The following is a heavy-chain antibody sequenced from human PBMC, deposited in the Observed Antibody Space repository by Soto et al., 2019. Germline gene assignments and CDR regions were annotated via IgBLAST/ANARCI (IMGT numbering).Heavy chain of an antibody. CDR2: VYYTGST. V-gene: IGHV4-30-4*01. CDR1: GASIRSTDYY. J-gene: IGHJ5*02. CDR3: VRTARQGAVAPHWFDR. D-gene: IGHD2-21*02. Sequence: SETLSLTCTVSGASIRSTDYYWSWIRQAPGKGLEWIGCVYYTGSTYYNPSLMSRLTISVDTSKNQFSLKLTSVTAAETAVYYCVRTARQGAVAPHWFDRWGQGTQVTVSS.